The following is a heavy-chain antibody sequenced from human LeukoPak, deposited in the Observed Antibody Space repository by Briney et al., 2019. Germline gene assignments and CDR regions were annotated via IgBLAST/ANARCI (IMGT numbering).Heavy chain of an antibody. D-gene: IGHD3-22*01. CDR3: ARAGGDYYYDSSGYDY. V-gene: IGHV1-8*01. Sequence: ASVKVSCKASGYTFTSYDINWVRQATVQGLEWMGWMNPNSGNTGYAQKFQGRVTMTRNTSISTAYMELSSLRSEDTAVYYCARAGGDYYYDSSGYDYWGQGTLVTVSS. CDR1: GYTFTSYD. J-gene: IGHJ4*02. CDR2: MNPNSGNT.